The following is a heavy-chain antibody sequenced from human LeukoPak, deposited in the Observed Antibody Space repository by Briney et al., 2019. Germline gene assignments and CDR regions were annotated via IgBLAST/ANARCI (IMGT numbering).Heavy chain of an antibody. CDR2: ISSSSSYI. Sequence: GGSLRLSCAASGFTFSNYTMNWVRQAPGKGLEWVSSISSSSSYIYYADSVKGRFTISRDNAKNSLYLQMNSLRAEDTAVYYCARGGGSSWYGNWFDPWGQGTLVTVSS. D-gene: IGHD6-13*01. V-gene: IGHV3-21*01. CDR3: ARGGGSSWYGNWFDP. CDR1: GFTFSNYT. J-gene: IGHJ5*02.